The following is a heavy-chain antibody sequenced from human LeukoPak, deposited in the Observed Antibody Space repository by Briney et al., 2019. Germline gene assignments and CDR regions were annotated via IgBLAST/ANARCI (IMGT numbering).Heavy chain of an antibody. J-gene: IGHJ5*02. V-gene: IGHV4-39*01. CDR2: IYYRGST. CDR3: ARHPYQPLRLSWLDP. CDR1: GGSISSTSYY. D-gene: IGHD2-2*01. Sequence: SETLSLTCTVSGGSISSTSYYWGWIRQPPGKGLEWIGSIYYRGSTYYNPSLKSRVTISVDTSKNQFSLKLSSVTAADTAVYYCARHPYQPLRLSWLDPWGQGTLVTVSS.